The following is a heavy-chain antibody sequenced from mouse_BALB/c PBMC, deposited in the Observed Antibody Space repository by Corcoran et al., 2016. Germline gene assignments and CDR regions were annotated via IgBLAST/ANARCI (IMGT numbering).Heavy chain of an antibody. V-gene: IGHV1-39*01. D-gene: IGHD1-1*01. CDR1: GYSFTDYI. CDR3: ARSLHYYGSSYGAWFAY. CDR2: INPYYGST. J-gene: IGHJ3*01. Sequence: EIQLQQTGPELVKPGASVKISCKASGYSFTDYIMLWVKQSHGKSLEWIGNINPYYGSTSYNLKFKGKATLTVDKSSSTAYMQLNSLTSEDSAVYYCARSLHYYGSSYGAWFAYWGQGTLVTVSA.